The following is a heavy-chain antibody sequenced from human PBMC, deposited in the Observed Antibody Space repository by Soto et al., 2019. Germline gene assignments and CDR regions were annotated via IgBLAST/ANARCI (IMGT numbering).Heavy chain of an antibody. J-gene: IGHJ4*02. CDR1: GFTFSSYW. D-gene: IGHD3-16*02. Sequence: GGSLRLSCAASGFTFSSYWMSWVRQAPGKGLEWVANIKQDGSEKYYVEFVKGRLTISRDNAKNSLYLQMNSLRAEDTAVYYCARVLTYYDYIWGSYRPTLYFDYWGQGTLVTVSS. CDR2: IKQDGSEK. V-gene: IGHV3-7*01. CDR3: ARVLTYYDYIWGSYRPTLYFDY.